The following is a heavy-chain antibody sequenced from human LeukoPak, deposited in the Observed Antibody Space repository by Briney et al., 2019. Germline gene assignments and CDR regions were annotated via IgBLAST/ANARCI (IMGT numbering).Heavy chain of an antibody. CDR2: ISSSESYI. CDR3: ATMRGGYEGYFDY. CDR1: GFTFSSYS. D-gene: IGHD3-16*01. Sequence: GGSLRLSCAASGFTFSSYSMNWVRQAPGKGLEWVSSISSSESYIYYADSVKGRFTISRDNAKNSLYLQMSSLRAEDTAVYYCATMRGGYEGYFDYWGQGTLVTVSS. V-gene: IGHV3-21*01. J-gene: IGHJ4*02.